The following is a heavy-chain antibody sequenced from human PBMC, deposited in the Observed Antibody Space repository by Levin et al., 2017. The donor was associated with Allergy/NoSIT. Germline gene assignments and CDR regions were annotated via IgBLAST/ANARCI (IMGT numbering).Heavy chain of an antibody. CDR1: GGSISSYY. J-gene: IGHJ4*02. D-gene: IGHD4-17*01. V-gene: IGHV4-4*07. Sequence: PSETLSLTCTVSGGSISSYYWSWIRQPAGKGLEWIGRIYTSGSTNYNPSLKSRVTMSVDTSKNQFSLKLSSVTAADTAVYYCARDEYKTTVTTFDYWGQGTLVTVSS. CDR3: ARDEYKTTVTTFDY. CDR2: IYTSGST.